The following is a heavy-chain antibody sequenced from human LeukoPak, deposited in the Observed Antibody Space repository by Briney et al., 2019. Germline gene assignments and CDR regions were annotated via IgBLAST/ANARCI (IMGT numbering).Heavy chain of an antibody. D-gene: IGHD3-9*01. CDR1: GVPFSGYY. CDR2: INHSGST. V-gene: IGHV4-34*01. J-gene: IGHJ3*02. Sequence: SETLSLTCAVYGVPFSGYYWSWIRQPPGKGLEWIGEINHSGSTNYNPSLKSRVTISVDTSKNQFSLKLSSVTAADTAVYYCARETDILDAFDIWGQGTMVTVSS. CDR3: ARETDILDAFDI.